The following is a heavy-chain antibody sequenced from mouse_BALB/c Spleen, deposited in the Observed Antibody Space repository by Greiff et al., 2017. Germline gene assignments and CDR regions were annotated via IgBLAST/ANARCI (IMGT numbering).Heavy chain of an antibody. CDR2: ISSGGSYT. V-gene: IGHV5-9-4*01. D-gene: IGHD2-1*01. Sequence: EVQRVESGGGLVKPGGPLKLSCAASGFTFSSYAMSWVRQSPEKRLEWVAEISSGGSYTYYPDTVTGRFTISRDNAKNTLYLEMSSLRSEDTAMYYCAREGNWYYFDYWGQGTTLTVSS. CDR3: AREGNWYYFDY. CDR1: GFTFSSYA. J-gene: IGHJ2*01.